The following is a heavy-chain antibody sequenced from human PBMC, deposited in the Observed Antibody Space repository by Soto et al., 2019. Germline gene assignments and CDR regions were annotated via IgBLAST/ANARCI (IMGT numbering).Heavy chain of an antibody. CDR2: IYDSGST. J-gene: IGHJ3*02. CDR3: ARYHTEQWELVSDAFDI. D-gene: IGHD1-26*01. CDR1: GGSISSSNW. Sequence: QVQLQESGPGLVKPSGTLSLTCAVSGGSISSSNWWSWVRQPPGKGLEWIGEIYDSGSTNYNPSLKSRVTISVDKSKNQFSLKLSSVTAADTAVYYCARYHTEQWELVSDAFDIWGQGTMVTVSS. V-gene: IGHV4-4*02.